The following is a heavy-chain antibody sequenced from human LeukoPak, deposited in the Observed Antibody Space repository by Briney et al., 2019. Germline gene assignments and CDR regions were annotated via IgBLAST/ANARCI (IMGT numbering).Heavy chain of an antibody. D-gene: IGHD5-18*01. CDR2: ISAYNGNT. V-gene: IGHV1-18*01. Sequence: ASVKVSCKASGYTFTSYGISWVRQAPGQGLEWMGWISAYNGNTNYAQKLQGRVTMTTDTSTSTAYIELRSLRSDDTAVYYCASDLGYSYGYGFDYWGQGTLVTVSS. J-gene: IGHJ4*02. CDR1: GYTFTSYG. CDR3: ASDLGYSYGYGFDY.